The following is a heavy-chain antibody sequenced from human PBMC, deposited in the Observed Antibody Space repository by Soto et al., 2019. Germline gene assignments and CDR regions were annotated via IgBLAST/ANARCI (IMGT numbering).Heavy chain of an antibody. D-gene: IGHD1-7*01. CDR2: IYRTGST. J-gene: IGHJ4*02. Sequence: PSETLSLTCAVSGGSFTSNNWWTWVRQPPGQGLEWIVEIYRTGSTNYNPSLKSRVTTSLDKSENQFSLKVTSLTAADTAVYYCASRDPGTSVDYWGQGTLVTVSS. V-gene: IGHV4-4*02. CDR3: ASRDPGTSVDY. CDR1: GGSFTSNNW.